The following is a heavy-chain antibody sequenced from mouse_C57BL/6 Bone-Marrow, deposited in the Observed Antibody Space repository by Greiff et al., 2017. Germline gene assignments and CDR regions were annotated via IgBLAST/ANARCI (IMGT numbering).Heavy chain of an antibody. V-gene: IGHV1-66*01. J-gene: IGHJ1*03. Sequence: VQLQQSGPELVKPGASVKISCKASGYSFTSYYIHWVKQRPGQGLAWIGWIYPGSGNTKYNEKFKGKATLTADTSSSTAYMQLSSLTSEDSAVYYCARDFHYYGSSFYWYFDVWGTGTTVTVSS. D-gene: IGHD1-1*01. CDR3: ARDFHYYGSSFYWYFDV. CDR1: GYSFTSYY. CDR2: IYPGSGNT.